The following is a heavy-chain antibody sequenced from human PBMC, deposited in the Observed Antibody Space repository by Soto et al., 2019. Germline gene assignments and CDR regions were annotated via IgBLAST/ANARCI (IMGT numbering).Heavy chain of an antibody. J-gene: IGHJ6*03. CDR3: ARSYDYYDILTGYYLNYYYMDG. CDR2: IKQDGSEK. CDR1: GFTFSSDW. V-gene: IGHV3-7*01. Sequence: PGGSLRLSCAASGFTFSSDWMSWVRQAPGKGLEWVANIKQDGSEKYYVDSVKGRFTISRDNAKNSLYLQMNSLRAEDTAVYYCARSYDYYDILTGYYLNYYYMDGWGKGTTVTVSS. D-gene: IGHD3-9*01.